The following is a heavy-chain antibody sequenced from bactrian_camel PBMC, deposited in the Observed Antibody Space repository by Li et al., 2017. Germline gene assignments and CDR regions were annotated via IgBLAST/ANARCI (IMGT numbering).Heavy chain of an antibody. J-gene: IGHJ4*01. CDR1: GNHARVYS. CDR3: AVDPCFYGMPDLIRRADFTW. Sequence: VQLVESGGASVRSGGSLRLSCVASGNHARVYSMGWFRQAPGKEREQVASIDSDGPTFYEDSVKGRFTISLDSAKTTVFLQMDTLKTDDTAMYYCAVDPCFYGMPDLIRRADFTWWGQGTQVTVS. CDR2: IDSDGPT. D-gene: IGHD3*01. V-gene: IGHV3S53*01.